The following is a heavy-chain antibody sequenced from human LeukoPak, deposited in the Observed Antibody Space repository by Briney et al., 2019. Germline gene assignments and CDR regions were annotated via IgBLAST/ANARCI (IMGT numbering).Heavy chain of an antibody. CDR2: IMPLFNTA. J-gene: IGHJ6*03. CDR3: ARVDRYHYYLDV. CDR1: GGTFSSYS. Sequence: SVKVSCKASGGTFSSYSITWVRQAPGQGLEWMGGIMPLFNTANYAEQFQGRVTITTDESTSTAYMELSSLRFEDTAMYYCARVDRYHYYLDVWGKGTTVTVSS. V-gene: IGHV1-69*05.